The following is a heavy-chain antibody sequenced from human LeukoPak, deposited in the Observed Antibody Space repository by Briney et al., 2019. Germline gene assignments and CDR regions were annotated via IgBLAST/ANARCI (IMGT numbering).Heavy chain of an antibody. J-gene: IGHJ6*02. Sequence: GGSLRLSCAASGLTFSSHWMHWVRQAPGKGLEWVANIEQDGSEKNYVDSVKGRFTISRDNAKNSLYLQMNSLRAEDTAVYYCARYPNGMDVWGQGTTVTVSS. CDR3: ARYPNGMDV. D-gene: IGHD2-8*01. V-gene: IGHV3-7*01. CDR1: GLTFSSHW. CDR2: IEQDGSEK.